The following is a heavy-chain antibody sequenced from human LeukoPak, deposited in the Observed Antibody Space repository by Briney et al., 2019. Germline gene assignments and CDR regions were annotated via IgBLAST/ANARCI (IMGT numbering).Heavy chain of an antibody. CDR3: AKDGKYYDFWSGYYPHNWFDP. Sequence: GGSLRLSCAASGFTFSSYAMSWVRQAPGKGLEWVSDISGSGGSTYYADSVKGRFTISRDNSKNTLYLQMNSLRAEDTAVYYCAKDGKYYDFWSGYYPHNWFDPWGQGTLVTVSS. D-gene: IGHD3-3*01. V-gene: IGHV3-23*01. J-gene: IGHJ5*02. CDR2: ISGSGGST. CDR1: GFTFSSYA.